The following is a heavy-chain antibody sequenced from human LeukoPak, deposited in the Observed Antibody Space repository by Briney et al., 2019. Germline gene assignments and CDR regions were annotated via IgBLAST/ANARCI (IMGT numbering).Heavy chain of an antibody. V-gene: IGHV3-7*04. Sequence: PGGSLRLSRVGSGFTFSSYWMSWVRQAPGKGLEWVANIKDDGSEIYSVDSVKGRFTISRDNAKNSLYLQMSSLRAEDTAVYYYARARIDYWGQGTLVTVSS. CDR2: IKDDGSEI. CDR1: GFTFSSYW. CDR3: ARARIDY. D-gene: IGHD1-14*01. J-gene: IGHJ4*02.